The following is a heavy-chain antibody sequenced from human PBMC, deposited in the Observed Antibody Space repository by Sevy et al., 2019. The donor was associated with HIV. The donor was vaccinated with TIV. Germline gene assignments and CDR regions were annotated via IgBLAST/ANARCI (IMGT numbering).Heavy chain of an antibody. Sequence: SETLSLTCTVSGASISSSGYYWGWIRQPPGKGLEWIASINYGGSIFHNPSLKSRVSISSDTSKNQFSLKLNSVTAADTAIYYCVGPTLTYSSGWSYYDSWGEGTVVTVSS. CDR1: GASISSSGYY. V-gene: IGHV4-39*01. CDR2: INYGGSI. J-gene: IGHJ4*02. CDR3: VGPTLTYSSGWSYYDS. D-gene: IGHD6-19*01.